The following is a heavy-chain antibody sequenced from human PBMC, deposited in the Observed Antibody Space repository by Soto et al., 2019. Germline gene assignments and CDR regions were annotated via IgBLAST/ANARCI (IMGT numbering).Heavy chain of an antibody. CDR3: ARDLGGWPDY. J-gene: IGHJ4*02. CDR1: GYTFTSYG. V-gene: IGHV1-18*01. Sequence: ASVKVSCKPSGYTFTSYGITWVRQAPGQGLEWMGWISAYNGNTNYSQKFQGRVTITRDTSASTAYMELSSLRSEDTAVYYCARDLGGWPDYWGQGTLVTVSS. CDR2: ISAYNGNT. D-gene: IGHD2-15*01.